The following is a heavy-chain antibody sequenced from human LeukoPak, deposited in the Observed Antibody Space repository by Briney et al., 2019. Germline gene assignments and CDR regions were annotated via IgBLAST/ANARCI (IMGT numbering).Heavy chain of an antibody. V-gene: IGHV3-53*01. J-gene: IGHJ3*02. CDR3: AKTRYFDWLLNSAFDI. Sequence: GGSLRLSCAASGFTVSSNYMTWVRQAPGKGLEWVSGISAGGGSTYYADSVKGRFTISRDNSKNTVYLQMNSLRAEDTAVYSCAKTRYFDWLLNSAFDIWGQGTMVPVSS. D-gene: IGHD3-9*01. CDR2: SAGGGST. CDR1: GFTVSSNY.